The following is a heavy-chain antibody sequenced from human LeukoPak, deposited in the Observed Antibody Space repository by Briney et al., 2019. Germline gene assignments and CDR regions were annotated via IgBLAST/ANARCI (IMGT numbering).Heavy chain of an antibody. CDR1: GFTFSNYA. V-gene: IGHV3-23*01. CDR3: ARDQYDTWSRRGNFDS. Sequence: GGSLRLSCAASGFTFSNYAMSWVRQAPGKGLEWVSGISGSGGSTYYADSVKGRLTISRDNSKNTLYLQMNSLRAEDTAVCYCARDQYDTWSRRGNFDSWGQGTLVIVSS. D-gene: IGHD3-3*01. CDR2: ISGSGGST. J-gene: IGHJ4*02.